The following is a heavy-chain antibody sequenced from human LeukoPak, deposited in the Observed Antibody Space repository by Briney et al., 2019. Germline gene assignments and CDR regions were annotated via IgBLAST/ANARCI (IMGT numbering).Heavy chain of an antibody. Sequence: SETLSLTCTVSGGSLSSYYWSWIRQPPGKGLEWIGYIYYSGSTNYNPSLKSRVTISLDTSKNKFSLKLSSVTAADTAVYYCARNIGWIDHWGQGTLVTVSS. CDR2: IYYSGST. J-gene: IGHJ4*02. CDR3: ARNIGWIDH. V-gene: IGHV4-59*01. CDR1: GGSLSSYY. D-gene: IGHD2/OR15-2a*01.